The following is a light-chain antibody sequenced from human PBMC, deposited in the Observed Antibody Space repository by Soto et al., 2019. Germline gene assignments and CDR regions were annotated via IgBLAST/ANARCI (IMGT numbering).Light chain of an antibody. J-gene: IGLJ3*02. V-gene: IGLV2-8*01. CDR1: SSDVGAYNC. CDR2: EVT. CDR3: TSYAGSNIWV. Sequence: QSALTQPPSASGSPGQSVTISCTGTSSDVGAYNCVSWYQQYPGKAPKLMIYEVTKRPSGVPDRFSGSKSGKTASLTVSGLQPEDEADYYCTSYAGSNIWVFGGGTKVTVL.